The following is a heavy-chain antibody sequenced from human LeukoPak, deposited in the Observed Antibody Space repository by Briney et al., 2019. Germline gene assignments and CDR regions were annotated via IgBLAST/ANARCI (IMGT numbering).Heavy chain of an antibody. CDR2: INPNSGDT. CDR1: GYTFTPYE. Sequence: ASVKVSCKASGYTFTPYEIDWVRQAPGQGLEWMGWINPNSGDTGYAQKFQGRVTMTRDTSMTTAYMELSSLMSEDTAVYYCARGFSDYDGTDYAILKYWGQGTLVTVSS. D-gene: IGHD3-22*01. CDR3: ARGFSDYDGTDYAILKY. V-gene: IGHV1-8*01. J-gene: IGHJ4*02.